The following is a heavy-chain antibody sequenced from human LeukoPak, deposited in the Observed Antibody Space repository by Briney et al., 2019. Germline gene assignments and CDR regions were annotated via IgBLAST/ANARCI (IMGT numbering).Heavy chain of an antibody. CDR3: AREWSDNGFDS. Sequence: GASVKVSCKASGYSFIGYYMYWVRQAPGQGLEWMGWINPNSGGTNYAQKFQGRVTMTRDTSISTAYMDLSSLRSDDTAVYYCAREWSDNGFDSWGQGPLVTVSS. V-gene: IGHV1-2*02. D-gene: IGHD2-15*01. CDR1: GYSFIGYY. CDR2: INPNSGGT. J-gene: IGHJ5*01.